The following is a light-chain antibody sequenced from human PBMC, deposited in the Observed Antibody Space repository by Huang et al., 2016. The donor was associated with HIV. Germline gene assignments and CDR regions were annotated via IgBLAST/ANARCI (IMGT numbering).Light chain of an antibody. CDR2: DAS. CDR1: QDISNY. Sequence: DIQMTQSPSSLSASVGDRVTITFQASQDISNYLNWYQQKPGKAPKLLIYDASNLETGVPSRFSGSGSGTDFTFTISSLQPEDIATYYCQQYDNLPGTFGGGTKVEIK. CDR3: QQYDNLPGT. V-gene: IGKV1-33*01. J-gene: IGKJ4*01.